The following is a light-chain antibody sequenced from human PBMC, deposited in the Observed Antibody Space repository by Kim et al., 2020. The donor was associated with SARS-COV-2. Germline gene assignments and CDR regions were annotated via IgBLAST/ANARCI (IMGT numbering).Light chain of an antibody. CDR1: GSDVGGFNF. V-gene: IGLV2-14*03. CDR2: DVS. CDR3: TSYTSSYTFV. Sequence: QSALTQPASVSGSPGQSITISCTGTGSDVGGFNFVSWYQHHPGKAPKLMIFDVSKRPSGVSNRFSGSKSGNTASLTISGLQAEDEADYYCTSYTSSYTFVFGTGTKVTVL. J-gene: IGLJ1*01.